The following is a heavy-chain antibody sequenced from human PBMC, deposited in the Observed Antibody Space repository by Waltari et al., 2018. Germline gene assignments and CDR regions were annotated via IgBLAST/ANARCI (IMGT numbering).Heavy chain of an antibody. Sequence: EVQLVESGGGLVQPGGSLRLSCAASGFTCSSYSMNWVRQAPGKGLEWVSYISSSSSTIYYADSVKGRFTISRDNAKNSLYLQMNSLRAEDTAVYYCASLEIFRVVTREGWGQGTLVTVSS. J-gene: IGHJ4*02. CDR1: GFTCSSYS. V-gene: IGHV3-48*04. CDR2: ISSSSSTI. CDR3: ASLEIFRVVTREG. D-gene: IGHD3-3*01.